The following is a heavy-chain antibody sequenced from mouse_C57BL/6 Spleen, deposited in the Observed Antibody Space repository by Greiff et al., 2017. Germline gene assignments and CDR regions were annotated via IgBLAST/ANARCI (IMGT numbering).Heavy chain of an antibody. D-gene: IGHD2-14*01. Sequence: VQLQQSGPELVKPGASVKIPCKASGYTFTDYNMDWVKQSHGKSLEWIGDINPNNGGTIYNQKFKGKATLTVDKSSSTAYMELRSLTSEDTAVYYCASRRLDRDAMDYWGQGTSVTVSS. V-gene: IGHV1-18*01. CDR1: GYTFTDYN. CDR3: ASRRLDRDAMDY. J-gene: IGHJ4*01. CDR2: INPNNGGT.